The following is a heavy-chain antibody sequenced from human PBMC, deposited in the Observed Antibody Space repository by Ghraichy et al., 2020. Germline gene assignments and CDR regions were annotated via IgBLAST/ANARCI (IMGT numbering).Heavy chain of an antibody. D-gene: IGHD4/OR15-4a*01. V-gene: IGHV1-2*02. CDR1: GYTFTGYY. CDR3: ARDPRLWSTLVPFDY. CDR2: INPNSGGT. J-gene: IGHJ4*02. Sequence: ASVKVSCKASGYTFTGYYMHWVRQAPGQGLEWMGWINPNSGGTNYAQKFQGRVTMTRDTSISTAYMELSRLRSDDTAVYYCARDPRLWSTLVPFDYWGQGTLVTVSS.